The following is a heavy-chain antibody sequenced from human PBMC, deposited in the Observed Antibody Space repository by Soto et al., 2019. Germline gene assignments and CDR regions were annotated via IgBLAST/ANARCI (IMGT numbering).Heavy chain of an antibody. CDR1: GGSISSSNW. Sequence: SETLSLTCAVSGGSISSSNWWSWVRQPPGKGLEWIGEIYHSGSTNYNPSLKSRVTISVDKSKNQFSLKLSSVTAADTAVYYCARVSDYYGSGSPTLDYWGQGTLVTVSS. D-gene: IGHD3-10*01. CDR3: ARVSDYYGSGSPTLDY. CDR2: IYHSGST. V-gene: IGHV4-4*02. J-gene: IGHJ4*02.